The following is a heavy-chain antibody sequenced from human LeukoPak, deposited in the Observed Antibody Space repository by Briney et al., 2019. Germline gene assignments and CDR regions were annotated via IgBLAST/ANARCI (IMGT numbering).Heavy chain of an antibody. D-gene: IGHD3-22*01. CDR3: ARGDSSGCYFNPIVY. Sequence: ETLSLTCAVSGYAFSIGYNWGWIQHPPGKGLEWIGSIYLGGTTYYNPSLRSRFIISGDTSKNNFSLKLSPVTAADTAVYFCARGDSSGCYFNPIVYWGEGTLVTVSS. J-gene: IGHJ4*02. CDR2: IYLGGTT. CDR1: GYAFSIGYN. V-gene: IGHV4-38-2*01.